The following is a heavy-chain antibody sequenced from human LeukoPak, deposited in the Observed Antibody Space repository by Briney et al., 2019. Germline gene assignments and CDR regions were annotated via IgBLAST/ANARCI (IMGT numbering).Heavy chain of an antibody. V-gene: IGHV5-51*01. CDR2: IYPGDSDT. CDR1: GYSFTNYW. Sequence: GASLKISCKGAGYSFTNYWIGWVRQMPGKGLEWMGIIYPGDSDTRYSPSFQGQVTISADKSISTAYLQWSSLKASDTAMYYCARLNCSGGSCYSYGMDVWGQGTTVTVSS. D-gene: IGHD2-15*01. J-gene: IGHJ6*02. CDR3: ARLNCSGGSCYSYGMDV.